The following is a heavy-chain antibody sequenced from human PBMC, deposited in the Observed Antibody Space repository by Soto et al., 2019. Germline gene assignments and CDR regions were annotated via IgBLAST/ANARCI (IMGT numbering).Heavy chain of an antibody. J-gene: IGHJ4*02. V-gene: IGHV3-74*01. CDR2: INSDGSST. Sequence: EVQLVESGGGLVQPGGSLRLSCAASGFTFSSYWMHWVRQAPGKGLVWVSRINSDGSSTSYADSVKGRFTISRDNAKNTLYLQMNSLRAEDTAVYYCARDMDYYGSGSYHNYFDYWGQGTLVTVSS. CDR3: ARDMDYYGSGSYHNYFDY. CDR1: GFTFSSYW. D-gene: IGHD3-10*01.